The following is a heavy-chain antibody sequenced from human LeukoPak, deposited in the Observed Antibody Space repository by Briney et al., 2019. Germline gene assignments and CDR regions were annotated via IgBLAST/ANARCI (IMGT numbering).Heavy chain of an antibody. CDR2: IYYSGST. V-gene: IGHV4-59*01. J-gene: IGHJ4*02. D-gene: IGHD6-19*01. CDR3: ARRAYSSGWYYFDY. Sequence: SETPSLTCTVSGGSISSYYWSWIRQPPEKGLEWSGYIYYSGSTNYNPSLKSRVTISVDTSKNQFSLKLSSVTAADTAMYYCARRAYSSGWYYFDYWGQGTLVTVSS. CDR1: GGSISSYY.